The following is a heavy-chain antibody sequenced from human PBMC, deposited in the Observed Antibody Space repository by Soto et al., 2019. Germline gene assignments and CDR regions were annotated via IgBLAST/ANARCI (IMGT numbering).Heavy chain of an antibody. CDR1: GGSISSGGYY. V-gene: IGHV4-31*03. CDR2: IYYSGST. J-gene: IGHJ6*04. D-gene: IGHD3-22*01. CDR3: GSNGESSGYYRATYGREF. Sequence: SETLSLTCTVSGGSISSGGYYWSWIRQHPGKGLEWIGYIYYSGSTYYNPSLKSRVTISVDMSTNQISLKLSSVTAADTAVYYFGSNGESSGYYRATYGREFWGKGPRGTFSS.